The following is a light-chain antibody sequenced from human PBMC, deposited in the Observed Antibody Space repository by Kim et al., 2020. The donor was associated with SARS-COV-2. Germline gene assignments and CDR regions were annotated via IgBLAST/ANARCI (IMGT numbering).Light chain of an antibody. CDR3: QKYNSVPYT. CDR2: AAS. CDR1: QGISNY. V-gene: IGKV1-27*01. J-gene: IGKJ2*01. Sequence: DIQMTQSPSSLSAYVGERVIITCRASQGISNYVAWYQQKPGKVPKLLIYAASTLQSGVPSRFSGSRSGTDFTLTISSLQPEDVATYYCQKYNSVPYTFGQGTKLEIK.